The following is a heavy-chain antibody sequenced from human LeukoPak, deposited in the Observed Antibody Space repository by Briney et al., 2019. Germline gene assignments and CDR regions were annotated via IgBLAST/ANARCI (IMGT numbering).Heavy chain of an antibody. J-gene: IGHJ4*02. V-gene: IGHV1-8*01. D-gene: IGHD2-2*01. Sequence: ASVKVSCKASGYTFITYDINWARQATGQGLEWMGWMNPNSGNTGYAQKFQGRVTITRDTSASTAYMELSSLRSEDTAVYYCARGRCVGSTNCYYFDSWGQGTLVTVSS. CDR2: MNPNSGNT. CDR1: GYTFITYD. CDR3: ARGRCVGSTNCYYFDS.